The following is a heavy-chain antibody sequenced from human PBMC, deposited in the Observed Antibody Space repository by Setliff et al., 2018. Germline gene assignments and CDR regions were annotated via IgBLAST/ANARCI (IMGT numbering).Heavy chain of an antibody. CDR3: AKGPDSSGYQGWFDP. Sequence: SETLSLTCAVSGYSISSGYYWGWIRQPPGKGLEWIGSIYHSGSTYYNPSLKSRVTISVDTSKNQFSLKLSSVTAADTAVYYCAKGPDSSGYQGWFDPWGQGTLVTVSS. V-gene: IGHV4-38-2*01. D-gene: IGHD3-22*01. CDR1: GYSISSGYY. CDR2: IYHSGST. J-gene: IGHJ5*02.